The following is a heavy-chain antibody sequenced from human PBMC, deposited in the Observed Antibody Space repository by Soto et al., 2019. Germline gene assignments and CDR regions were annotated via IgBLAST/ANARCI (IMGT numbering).Heavy chain of an antibody. CDR1: GFTFSSYA. Sequence: QVQLVESGGGVVQPGRSLRLSCAASGFTFSSYAMHWVRQAPGKGLEWVAVISYDGSNKYYADSVKGRFTISRDNSKNTLYLKMNSLRAEDTAVYYWARVDGDVEISYFHHWGQGPLVTVSS. D-gene: IGHD4-17*01. CDR3: ARVDGDVEISYFHH. V-gene: IGHV3-30-3*01. CDR2: ISYDGSNK. J-gene: IGHJ1*01.